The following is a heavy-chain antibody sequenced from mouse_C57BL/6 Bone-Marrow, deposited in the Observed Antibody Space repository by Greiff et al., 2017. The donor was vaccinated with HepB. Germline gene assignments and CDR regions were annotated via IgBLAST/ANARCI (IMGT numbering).Heavy chain of an antibody. Sequence: EVKLQESGPELVKPGASVKIPCKASGYTFTDYNMDWVKQSHGKSLEWIGDINPNNGGTIYNQKFKGKATLTVDKSSSTAYMELRSLTSEDTAVYYCARLGRLWYFDVWGTGTTVTVSS. CDR3: ARLGRLWYFDV. CDR1: GYTFTDYN. D-gene: IGHD4-1*01. J-gene: IGHJ1*03. V-gene: IGHV1-18*01. CDR2: INPNNGGT.